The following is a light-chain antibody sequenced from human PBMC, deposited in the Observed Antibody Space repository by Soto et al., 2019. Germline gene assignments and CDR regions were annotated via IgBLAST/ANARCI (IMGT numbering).Light chain of an antibody. J-gene: IGKJ1*01. V-gene: IGKV1-5*03. CDR2: KES. CDR3: QPYNSYSGA. CDR1: QTISSW. Sequence: DIQMTQSPSTLSGSVGDRVTITCRASQTISSWLAWYQQKPGKAPKLMIYKESTLKSGVPSRFSGSGSGTEFTLNISSLQPDDFATYYGQPYNSYSGAVGKGTKVELK.